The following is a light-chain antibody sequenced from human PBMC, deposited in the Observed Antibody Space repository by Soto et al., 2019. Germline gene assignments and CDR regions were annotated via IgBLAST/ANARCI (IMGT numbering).Light chain of an antibody. CDR1: QSVSSN. Sequence: EIVMTQSPATLSVSPGERATLPCRASQSVSSNLAWYQQKPGQAPRLPIYGASTRATGIPARFSGSGSGTEFTLTISSLQSEDFAVYYCQQYNNWSPRTFGQGTKVDIK. J-gene: IGKJ1*01. CDR3: QQYNNWSPRT. CDR2: GAS. V-gene: IGKV3-15*01.